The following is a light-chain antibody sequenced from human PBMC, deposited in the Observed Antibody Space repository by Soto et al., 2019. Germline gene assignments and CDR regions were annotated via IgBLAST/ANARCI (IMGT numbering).Light chain of an antibody. J-gene: IGKJ1*01. CDR3: QQYNNWPPWT. V-gene: IGKV3-15*01. CDR2: GAS. Sequence: EIVLTQSPATLSVSPGEGATLXCRTSQSVSSNLAWYQQKPGPAPRLLIYGASTRATGIPARFSGSGSGTEFTLTISSLQSEDFAVYYCQQYNNWPPWTFGQGTKVDIK. CDR1: QSVSSN.